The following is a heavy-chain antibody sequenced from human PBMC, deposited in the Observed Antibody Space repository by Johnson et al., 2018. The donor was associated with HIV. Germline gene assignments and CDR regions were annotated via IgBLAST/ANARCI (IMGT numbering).Heavy chain of an antibody. Sequence: MLLVESGGGVVRPGGSLRLSCAVSGFTFNDHGMSWVRQAPGKGLEWVSGINWNGGTKDYADSVKGRFTISRDNAKNSLYLQMNSLRAEDTALYYCARALDFYDSTSPLESEAVDIWGQGTMVTVSS. CDR3: ARALDFYDSTSPLESEAVDI. D-gene: IGHD3-22*01. V-gene: IGHV3-20*04. J-gene: IGHJ3*02. CDR2: INWNGGTK. CDR1: GFTFNDHG.